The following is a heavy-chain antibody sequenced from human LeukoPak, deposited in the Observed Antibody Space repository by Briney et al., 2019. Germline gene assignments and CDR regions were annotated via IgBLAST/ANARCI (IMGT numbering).Heavy chain of an antibody. Sequence: PSGTLSLTCAVCGGSFSGYYWSWIRQPPGKGLEWIGEINHSGSTNYNPSLKSRVTISVDTSKNQFSLKLSSVTAADTAVYYCARGPERSSSGSFDYWGQGTLVTVSS. CDR3: ARGPERSSSGSFDY. J-gene: IGHJ4*02. CDR2: INHSGST. V-gene: IGHV4-34*01. CDR1: GGSFSGYY. D-gene: IGHD6-6*01.